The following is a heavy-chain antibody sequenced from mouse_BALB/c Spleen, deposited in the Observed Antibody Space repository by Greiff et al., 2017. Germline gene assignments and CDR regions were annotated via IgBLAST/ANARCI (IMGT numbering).Heavy chain of an antibody. CDR2: INPSNGRT. J-gene: IGHJ3*01. CDR3: ARGDGNYGAWFAY. Sequence: VQLQQSGAELVKPGASVKLSCKASGYTFTSYWMHWVKQRPGQGLEWIGEINPSNGRTNYNEKFKSKATLTVDKSSSTAYMQLSSLTSEDSAVYYCARGDGNYGAWFAYWGQGTLVTVSA. D-gene: IGHD2-1*01. V-gene: IGHV1S81*02. CDR1: GYTFTSYW.